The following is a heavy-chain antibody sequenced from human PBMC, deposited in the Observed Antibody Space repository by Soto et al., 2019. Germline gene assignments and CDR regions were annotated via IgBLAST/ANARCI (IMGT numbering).Heavy chain of an antibody. D-gene: IGHD1-20*01. V-gene: IGHV4-39*01. J-gene: IGHJ5*02. Sequence: SETLSLTCTVSGGSITSSSYYWGWIRQPTGKGLEWIGSIYYSGSTYYNPSLKSRVTISVDTSKNQFSLKLTSVTAADTAIYYCLRLPYDWRYWFDPWGQGTLVTVS. CDR1: GGSITSSSYY. CDR3: LRLPYDWRYWFDP. CDR2: IYYSGST.